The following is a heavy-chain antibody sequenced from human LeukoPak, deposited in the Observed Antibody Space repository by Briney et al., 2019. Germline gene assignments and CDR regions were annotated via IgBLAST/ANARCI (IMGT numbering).Heavy chain of an antibody. Sequence: SGRSLRLSCTAPGFTFADSAMSWFRQAPGKGLEWVGLIRSKAYSATTEYAASVKVRFTISRHYSKSISYLQTKSLKTKHTTVYYCCIDLLRGYSGYDSFLLGDYWGQGTLVTVSS. J-gene: IGHJ4*02. V-gene: IGHV3-49*03. CDR3: CIDLLRGYSGYDSFLLGDY. D-gene: IGHD5-12*01. CDR2: IRSKAYSATT. CDR1: GFTFADSA.